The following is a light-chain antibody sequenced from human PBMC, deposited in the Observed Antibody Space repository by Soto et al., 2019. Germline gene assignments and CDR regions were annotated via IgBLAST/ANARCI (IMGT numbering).Light chain of an antibody. CDR1: SSDVGGYNY. V-gene: IGLV2-8*01. CDR2: DVT. J-gene: IGLJ2*01. Sequence: QSALTQPPSASGSPGQSVTISCTGTSSDVGGYNYVSWYQQHPGKAPKLMIYDVTKRPSGVTDRFSGSKSSNTASLTVSGLQAEDEADYYSSSYAGSNNFVVFGGGTKLTVL. CDR3: SSYAGSNNFVV.